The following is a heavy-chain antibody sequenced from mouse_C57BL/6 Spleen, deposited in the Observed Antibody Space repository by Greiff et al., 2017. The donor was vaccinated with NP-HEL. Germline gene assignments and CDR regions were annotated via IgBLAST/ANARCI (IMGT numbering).Heavy chain of an antibody. V-gene: IGHV1-85*01. CDR3: ARSQQLRP. CDR1: GYTFTSYD. J-gene: IGHJ3*01. Sequence: VQLQQSGPELVKPGASVKLSCKASGYTFTSYDINWVNQRPGQGLEWIGWIYPRDGSTKYNEKFKGKATLTVATSSSTAYMELHSLTSEDSAVYCWARSQQLRPWGQGTLVTVSA. D-gene: IGHD3-2*02. CDR2: IYPRDGST.